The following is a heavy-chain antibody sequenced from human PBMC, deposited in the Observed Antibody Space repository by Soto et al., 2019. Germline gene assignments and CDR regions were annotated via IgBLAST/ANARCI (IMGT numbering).Heavy chain of an antibody. CDR3: ARYGTRYYYGMDV. CDR1: GGSISSGDYY. Sequence: SETLSLTCTVSGGSISSGDYYWSWIRQPPGKGLEWIGYIYYSGSTYYNPSLKSRVTISVDTSKNQFSLKLSSVTAADTAVYYCARYGTRYYYGMDVWGQGTTVTVSS. J-gene: IGHJ6*02. D-gene: IGHD4-17*01. V-gene: IGHV4-30-4*01. CDR2: IYYSGST.